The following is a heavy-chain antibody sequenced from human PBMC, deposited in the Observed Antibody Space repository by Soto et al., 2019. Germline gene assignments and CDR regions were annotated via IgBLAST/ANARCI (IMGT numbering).Heavy chain of an antibody. Sequence: EVQLLESGGGLVQPGGSLRLSCAASGFTFSSYAMSWVRQAPGKGLEWVSTISGTGAGTYYADSVKGRFTISRDNSKNTLSLQMNSLRAEDTAMYYCAICTSDHSFGELGYWGQGTLVTVSS. CDR3: AICTSDHSFGELGY. V-gene: IGHV3-23*01. CDR2: ISGTGAGT. J-gene: IGHJ4*02. D-gene: IGHD3-10*01. CDR1: GFTFSSYA.